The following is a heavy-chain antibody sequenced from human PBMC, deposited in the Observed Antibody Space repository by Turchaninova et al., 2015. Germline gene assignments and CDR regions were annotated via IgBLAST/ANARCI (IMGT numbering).Heavy chain of an antibody. Sequence: QITFKESGPTLVRPTQTLTLTCTFSVFSPTTDGVGGGWFRQPPGAAPEGFGIIYWDDDKHYSDSLRNRRTITKDTSKNQVVLSMTHVEPLDTGTYYCAHRLATSGSEAWFDPWGPGTLVTVSS. CDR3: AHRLATSGSEAWFDP. D-gene: IGHD3-10*01. CDR2: IYWDDDK. V-gene: IGHV2-5*02. J-gene: IGHJ5*02. CDR1: VFSPTTDGVG.